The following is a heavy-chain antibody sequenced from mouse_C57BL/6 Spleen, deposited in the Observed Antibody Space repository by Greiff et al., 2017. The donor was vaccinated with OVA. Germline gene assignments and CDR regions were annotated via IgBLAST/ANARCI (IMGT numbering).Heavy chain of an antibody. Sequence: EVQRVESGGGLVKPGGSLKLSCAASGFTFSSYAMSWVRQTPEKRLEWVATISDGGSYTYYPDNVKGRFTISRDNAKNNLYLQMSHLKSEDTAMYYCARDEDDYDGNYFDYWGQGTTLTVSS. D-gene: IGHD2-4*01. J-gene: IGHJ2*01. CDR2: ISDGGSYT. CDR1: GFTFSSYA. V-gene: IGHV5-4*01. CDR3: ARDEDDYDGNYFDY.